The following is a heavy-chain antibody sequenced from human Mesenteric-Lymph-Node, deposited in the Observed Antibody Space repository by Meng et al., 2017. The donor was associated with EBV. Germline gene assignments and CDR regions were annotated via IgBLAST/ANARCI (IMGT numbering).Heavy chain of an antibody. D-gene: IGHD4-23*01. CDR3: ARGTTVEWFDP. J-gene: IGHJ5*02. CDR1: GDSVRSGSYY. V-gene: IGHV4-61*01. Sequence: VQVQDSGAGLVKPSETLSLNCTVSGDSVRSGSYYWYWIRQPPGKGLAWIGYIYYTGSTNYNPSLKSRVTISVDTSKNQFSLKLSSVTAADTAVYYCARGTTVEWFDPWGQGTLVTVSS. CDR2: IYYTGST.